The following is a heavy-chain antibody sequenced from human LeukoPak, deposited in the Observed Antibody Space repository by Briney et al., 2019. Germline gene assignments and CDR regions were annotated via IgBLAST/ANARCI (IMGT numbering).Heavy chain of an antibody. J-gene: IGHJ6*02. CDR2: IWYDGSNK. Sequence: GGSLRLSCAASGFTFSSYGMHWVRQAPGKGLEWVAVIWYDGSNKYYADSVKGRFTISRDNSKNTLYLQMNSLRAEDTAVYYCARDLKPYYYYYGMDVWGQGTTVTVSS. CDR3: ARDLKPYYYYYGMDV. CDR1: GFTFSSYG. V-gene: IGHV3-33*01.